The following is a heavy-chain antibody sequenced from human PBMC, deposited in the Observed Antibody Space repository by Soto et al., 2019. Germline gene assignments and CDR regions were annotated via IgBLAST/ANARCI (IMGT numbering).Heavy chain of an antibody. D-gene: IGHD3-22*01. CDR2: ISVDGSST. Sequence: QGQLVESGGGVVQPGRSKRLSCTASGFTFSSYVMHWVRQAPGEGLEWVAGISVDGSSTHYTDSVKGRFTISRDNSKNTVYLQMDSLTSEDTTVYYCAREDESSGHAGTFQNWGQGTLVTVSS. J-gene: IGHJ1*01. CDR1: GFTFSSYV. V-gene: IGHV3-30*04. CDR3: AREDESSGHAGTFQN.